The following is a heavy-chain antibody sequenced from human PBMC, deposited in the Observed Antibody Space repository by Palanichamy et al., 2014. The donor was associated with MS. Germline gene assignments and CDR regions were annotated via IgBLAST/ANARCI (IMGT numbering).Heavy chain of an antibody. J-gene: IGHJ4*02. V-gene: IGHV3-53*01. CDR2: IYSGGST. D-gene: IGHD4-17*01. Sequence: EVQLVESGGGLIQPGGSLRLSCAASGFTVSSNYMSWVRQAPGKGLEWVSVIYSGGSTYYADSVKGRFTISSDNSKNTLYLQMNGLRAEDTAVYYCARDLLGTVTEDYWGQGTLVTASS. CDR3: ARDLLGTVTEDY. CDR1: GFTVSSNY.